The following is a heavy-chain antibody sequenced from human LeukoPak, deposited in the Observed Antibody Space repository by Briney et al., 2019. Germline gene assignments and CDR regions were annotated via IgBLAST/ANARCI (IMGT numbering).Heavy chain of an antibody. CDR2: IYYSGST. V-gene: IGHV4-39*07. CDR3: ARADGDYESYYYYYMDV. Sequence: SETLSLTCTVSGGSISSSSYYWGWIRQPPGKGLEWIGSIYYSGSTYYNPSLKSRVTISVDTSKNQFSLKLSSVTAADTAVYYCARADGDYESYYYYYMDVWGKGTTVTVSS. D-gene: IGHD4-17*01. CDR1: GGSISSSSYY. J-gene: IGHJ6*03.